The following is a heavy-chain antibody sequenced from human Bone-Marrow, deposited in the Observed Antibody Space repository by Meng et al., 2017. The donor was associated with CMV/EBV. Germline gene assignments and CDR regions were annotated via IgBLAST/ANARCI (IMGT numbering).Heavy chain of an antibody. V-gene: IGHV3-23*01. CDR1: GFIFPNYA. J-gene: IGHJ5*02. CDR2: ISGSGATP. Sequence: GGSLRLSCAASGFIFPNYAMAWVRQAPGKGLDWIAAISGSGATPYYADSVKGRFTISSDSSKNTVYLQLKRLRVEDTAVYYCAKAPDQLPHYNWFDPWGQGTLVTVSS. D-gene: IGHD2-2*01. CDR3: AKAPDQLPHYNWFDP.